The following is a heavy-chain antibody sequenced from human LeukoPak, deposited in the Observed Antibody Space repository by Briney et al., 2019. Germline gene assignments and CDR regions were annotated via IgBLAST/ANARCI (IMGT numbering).Heavy chain of an antibody. J-gene: IGHJ3*02. Sequence: SETLSLTCAVYGGSFSGYYWSWIRQPPGKGLEWIGEINHSGSTNYNPSLKSRVTISVDTSKNQFSLKLSSVTAADTAVYYCARDRMVRGSIIVQAFDIWGQWTMVTVSS. CDR2: INHSGST. CDR1: GGSFSGYY. CDR3: ARDRMVRGSIIVQAFDI. V-gene: IGHV4-34*01. D-gene: IGHD3-10*01.